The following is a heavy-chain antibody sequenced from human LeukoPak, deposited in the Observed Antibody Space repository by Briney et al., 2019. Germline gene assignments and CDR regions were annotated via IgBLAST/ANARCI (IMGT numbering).Heavy chain of an antibody. Sequence: GGSLRLSRAASGVTFSSYAMSCVCDAPQEGVWWVSTISGSGDTTYYADSVTGRFTISRDNSKNTLYPQMNSLRAEDTAVYYCAKDRVSGYSGPFDYWGQGTLVTVSS. CDR3: AKDRVSGYSGPFDY. V-gene: IGHV3-23*01. CDR1: GVTFSSYA. CDR2: ISGSGDTT. D-gene: IGHD1-26*01. J-gene: IGHJ4*02.